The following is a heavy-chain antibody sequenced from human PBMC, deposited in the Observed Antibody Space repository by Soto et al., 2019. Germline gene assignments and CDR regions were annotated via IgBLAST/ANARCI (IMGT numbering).Heavy chain of an antibody. D-gene: IGHD6-19*01. Sequence: NPSETLSLTCTVSGGSVNSARYYWSWIRQPPGKGLEWIAYIYYSGSTKYNSSLKSRGTISVDTSKNQFSLKLTSVTAADTAVCYCARVGVAVTGIEYWGPGTLVTVSA. J-gene: IGHJ4*02. CDR3: ARVGVAVTGIEY. V-gene: IGHV4-61*01. CDR2: IYYSGST. CDR1: GGSVNSARYY.